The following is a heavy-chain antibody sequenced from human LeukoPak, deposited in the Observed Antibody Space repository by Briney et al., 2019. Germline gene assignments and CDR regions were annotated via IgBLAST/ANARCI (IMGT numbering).Heavy chain of an antibody. CDR3: ARGRGYNYGHEGSVDF. V-gene: IGHV1-2*02. J-gene: IGHJ4*02. CDR1: GYTFTGYF. Sequence: ASVEVSCKASGYTFTGYFMRWVRQAPGQGLEWMGWINPKSGGTNYAQKFQGRVTMTRDTSISTAYMELSRLGSDDTAVYYCARGRGYNYGHEGSVDFWGQGTLVTVSS. D-gene: IGHD5-18*01. CDR2: INPKSGGT.